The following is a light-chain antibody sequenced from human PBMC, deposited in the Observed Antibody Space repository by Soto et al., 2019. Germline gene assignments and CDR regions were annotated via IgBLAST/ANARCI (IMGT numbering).Light chain of an antibody. Sequence: EMVLLQSPGTLSLSPGERATLSCRASQSVSSSYLAWYQQKPGQAPRLLIYGASSRATGIPDRFSGSGSGTDFTLTISRLEPEDFAVYYCQQYASSRCTFGQGTKVDIK. V-gene: IGKV3-20*01. CDR3: QQYASSRCT. CDR1: QSVSSSY. CDR2: GAS. J-gene: IGKJ1*01.